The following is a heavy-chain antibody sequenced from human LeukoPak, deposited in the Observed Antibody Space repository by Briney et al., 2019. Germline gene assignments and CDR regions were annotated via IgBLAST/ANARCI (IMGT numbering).Heavy chain of an antibody. CDR1: GVSISSNIW. Sequence: SETLSLTCAVSGVSISSNIWWSWVRQSPEKGLEWIGEIYHSGSTNYNPSLKSRVSMSVDKSNNHFYLWLSSVTAADTAVYYCAKPAISSRGWYYDYWGQGTLVTVSS. CDR2: IYHSGST. V-gene: IGHV4-4*02. D-gene: IGHD6-19*01. J-gene: IGHJ4*02. CDR3: AKPAISSRGWYYDY.